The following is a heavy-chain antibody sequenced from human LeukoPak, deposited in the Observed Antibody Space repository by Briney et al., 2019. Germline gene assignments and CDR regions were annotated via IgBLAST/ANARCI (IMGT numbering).Heavy chain of an antibody. Sequence: GGSLRLSCAASGFTFSSYAMSWVRQAPGKGLEWASSISGSGGSTYYADSVKGRFTMSRDNSKNTPYLQMNSLRAEDTAVYYCAKALIVGATSHLFFQHWGQGTLVTVSS. J-gene: IGHJ1*01. CDR2: ISGSGGST. CDR3: AKALIVGATSHLFFQH. CDR1: GFTFSSYA. V-gene: IGHV3-23*01. D-gene: IGHD1-26*01.